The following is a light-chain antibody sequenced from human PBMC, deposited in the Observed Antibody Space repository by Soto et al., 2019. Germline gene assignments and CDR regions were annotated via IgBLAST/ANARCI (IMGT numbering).Light chain of an antibody. CDR1: SSNIGSNT. Sequence: QSVLTQPPSASGTPGQRVTISCSGSSSNIGSNTVNWYQQLPGTAPKLLIYSNNQRPSGVPDRFSGSKSGTSASLAISGPNSGDEGYYYCAAWDKSLNAVVFGGGTKVTAL. CDR2: SNN. V-gene: IGLV1-44*01. J-gene: IGLJ2*01. CDR3: AAWDKSLNAVV.